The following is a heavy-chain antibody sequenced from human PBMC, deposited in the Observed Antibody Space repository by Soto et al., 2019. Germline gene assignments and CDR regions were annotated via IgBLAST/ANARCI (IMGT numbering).Heavy chain of an antibody. J-gene: IGHJ5*02. CDR1: GGTFSGYY. CDR3: ARLGITIFGVVSRCFDP. V-gene: IGHV4-34*01. Sequence: PSETLSLTCAVYGGTFSGYYWSWIRQPLGKGLEWVGEINHSGSTNYNPSLKSRVTISVDTSKNQFSLKLSSVPAADTAGYYCARLGITIFGVVSRCFDPWGQGTLVTVSS. D-gene: IGHD3-3*01. CDR2: INHSGST.